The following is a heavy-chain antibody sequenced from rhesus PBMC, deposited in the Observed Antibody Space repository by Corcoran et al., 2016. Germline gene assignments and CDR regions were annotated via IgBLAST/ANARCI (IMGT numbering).Heavy chain of an antibody. CDR1: GFSLSTSGMG. CDR3: ARTEVIPNNRFDV. J-gene: IGHJ5-1*01. D-gene: IGHD3-34*01. Sequence: QVTLKESGPALVKPTQTLTPTCTFSGFSLSTSGMGGGWIRPPPGKTLEWLAHIYWDDDKGYNASLKSRLTISKDTSKNQVVLTMTNMDPVDTATYYCARTEVIPNNRFDVWGPGVLVTVSS. V-gene: IGHV2-1*01. CDR2: IYWDDDK.